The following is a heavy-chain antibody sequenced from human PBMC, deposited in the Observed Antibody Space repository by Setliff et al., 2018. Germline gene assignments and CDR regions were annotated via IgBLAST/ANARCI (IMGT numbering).Heavy chain of an antibody. CDR2: INPNIGDT. J-gene: IGHJ5*02. CDR1: AYTFSGYY. CDR3: ARINFYDSTAYYYAPHH. Sequence: ASVKVSCKTSAYTFSGYYIHWVRQAPGQGLQWMGWINPNIGDTNYAPKFQGRVTMTRDTSIKTAYLEVNGLTSDDTAMYYCARINFYDSTAYYYAPHHWGQGTLVTVSS. D-gene: IGHD3-22*01. V-gene: IGHV1-2*02.